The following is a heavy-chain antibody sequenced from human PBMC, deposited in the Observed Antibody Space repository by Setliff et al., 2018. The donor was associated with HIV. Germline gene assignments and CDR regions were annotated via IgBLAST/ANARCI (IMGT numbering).Heavy chain of an antibody. V-gene: IGHV4-31*03. CDR3: ARGTPDHEVWYFDL. CDR2: IYYSGST. Sequence: SETLSLTCTVSGGSISSGYYYWSWIRQHPGKGLEWIGYIYYSGSTYYNPSLKSRVTISLDTSKNQFSLRLSSVTAADTAIYYCARGTPDHEVWYFDLWGRGTLVTVSS. J-gene: IGHJ2*01. CDR1: GGSISSGYYY.